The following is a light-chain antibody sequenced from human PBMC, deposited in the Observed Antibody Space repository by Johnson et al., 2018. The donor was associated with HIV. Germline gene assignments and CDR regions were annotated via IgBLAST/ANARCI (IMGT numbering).Light chain of an antibody. CDR2: YNN. V-gene: IGLV1-51*01. CDR1: SSNIENNY. Sequence: QSVLTQPPSVSAAPGQRVAISCSGSSSNIENNYVSWYQQFPGTAPKLLIYYNNERPSDIPDRFSGSKSGTSATLGITGLQPGDEADYYCGAWDSSLSSYVFGTGTKVTVL. J-gene: IGLJ1*01. CDR3: GAWDSSLSSYV.